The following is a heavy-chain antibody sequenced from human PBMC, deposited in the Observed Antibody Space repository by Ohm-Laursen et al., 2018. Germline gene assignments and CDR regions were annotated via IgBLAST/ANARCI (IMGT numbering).Heavy chain of an antibody. V-gene: IGHV3-23*01. Sequence: SLRLSCSAFGFTFINYAMNWVRQAPGKGLEWVSAIGGSGDSTFYADSVKGRFTISRDNSKNTLYLQMNSLRAEDTAVYYCAKAGEDGDFGAYWGQGTLVSVSS. D-gene: IGHD4-17*01. CDR2: IGGSGDST. CDR3: AKAGEDGDFGAY. CDR1: GFTFINYA. J-gene: IGHJ4*02.